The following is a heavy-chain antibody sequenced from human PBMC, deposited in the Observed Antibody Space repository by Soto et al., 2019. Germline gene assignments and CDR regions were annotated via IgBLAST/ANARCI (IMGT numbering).Heavy chain of an antibody. Sequence: GGSLRLSCAASGFTFSSYSMNWVRQAPGKGLEWVSYISSSSSTIYYADSVKGRFTISRDNAKNSLYLQMNSLRDEDTAVYYCARDSLDSSDYYGMDVWGQGTTVTVSS. CDR1: GFTFSSYS. J-gene: IGHJ6*02. CDR2: ISSSSSTI. D-gene: IGHD3-22*01. V-gene: IGHV3-48*02. CDR3: ARDSLDSSDYYGMDV.